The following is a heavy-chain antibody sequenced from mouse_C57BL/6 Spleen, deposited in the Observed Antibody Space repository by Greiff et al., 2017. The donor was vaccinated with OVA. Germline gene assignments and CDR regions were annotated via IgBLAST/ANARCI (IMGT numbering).Heavy chain of an antibody. CDR1: GFTFSSYA. D-gene: IGHD2-3*01. J-gene: IGHJ2*01. CDR2: ISDGGSYT. CDR3: ARNDGYYVGYFDY. V-gene: IGHV5-4*01. Sequence: EVQGVESGGGLVKPGGSLKLSCAASGFTFSSYAMSWVRQTPEKRLEWVATISDGGSYTYYPDNVKGRFTISRDNAKNNLYLQMSHLKSEDTAMYYCARNDGYYVGYFDYWGQGTTLTVSS.